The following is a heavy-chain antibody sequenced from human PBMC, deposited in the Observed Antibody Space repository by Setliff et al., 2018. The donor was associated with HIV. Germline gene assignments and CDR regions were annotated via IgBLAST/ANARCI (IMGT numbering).Heavy chain of an antibody. Sequence: SETLSLTCTVSGDSISSNTFYWGWIRQPPGKGLEWIGSIYYSGSTYYNPSLKSRVTISVDTSKNQFSLKLTSVTAADTAVYYCARDEGLWFGAKHNWFDPWGQGTLVTVSS. CDR3: ARDEGLWFGAKHNWFDP. V-gene: IGHV4-39*07. CDR2: IYYSGST. D-gene: IGHD3-10*01. CDR1: GDSISSNTFY. J-gene: IGHJ5*02.